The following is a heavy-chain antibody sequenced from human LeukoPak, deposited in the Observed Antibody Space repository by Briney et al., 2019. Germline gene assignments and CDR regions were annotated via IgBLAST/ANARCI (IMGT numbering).Heavy chain of an antibody. J-gene: IGHJ4*02. V-gene: IGHV3-74*01. CDR3: VRQGTVGEFDY. CDR2: IISDGSMT. Sequence: GGSLRLSCAASGFTLSRHWMHWVRQAPGKGLVWVSRIISDGSMTNYADSVKGRFTISRDNAKNTLYVQMNSLRAEDSAVYYCVRQGTVGEFDYWGQGTLVIVSS. CDR1: GFTLSRHW. D-gene: IGHD1-26*01.